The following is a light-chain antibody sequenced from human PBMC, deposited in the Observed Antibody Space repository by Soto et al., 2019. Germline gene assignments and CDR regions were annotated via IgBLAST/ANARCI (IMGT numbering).Light chain of an antibody. CDR3: HQFATSRT. J-gene: IGKJ1*01. Sequence: TQSPAILAVSPGERATLSLRASQSVGINVAWYQQKPGQAPRLLIYGASSRAAGVPDRFSGSWSGTDFTLTISSLEPEDFAVYFCHQFATSRTFGQGTKVDIK. CDR2: GAS. V-gene: IGKV3-20*01. CDR1: QSVGIN.